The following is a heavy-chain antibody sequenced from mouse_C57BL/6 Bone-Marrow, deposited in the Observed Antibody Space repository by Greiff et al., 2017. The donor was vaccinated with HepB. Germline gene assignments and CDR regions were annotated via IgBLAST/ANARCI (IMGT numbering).Heavy chain of an antibody. J-gene: IGHJ3*01. CDR3: ARSGPPWFAY. D-gene: IGHD3-2*02. V-gene: IGHV1-82*01. CDR2: IYPGDGDP. Sequence: LEESGPELVKPGASVKISCQASGYAFSSSWMNWVKQRPGKGLEWIGRIYPGDGDPKYNGKFKGKATLTADKSSSTAYMQLSSLTSEDSAVYFCARSGPPWFAYWGQGTLVTVSA. CDR1: GYAFSSSW.